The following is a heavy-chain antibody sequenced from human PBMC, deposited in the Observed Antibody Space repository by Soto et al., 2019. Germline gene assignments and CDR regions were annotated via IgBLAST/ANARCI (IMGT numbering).Heavy chain of an antibody. CDR1: GFTFSSYG. D-gene: IGHD3-3*01. CDR3: GKALSITIFVVVNDYSMYV. Sequence: QVQLVESGGGVVQPGRSLRLSCAASGFTFSSYGMHWVRKAAGKGLEWVAVISYDGSNKYYADSVKSRFTISRDNSKNTLFLQMHSLRAEDTALYYCGKALSITIFVVVNDYSMYVWGQGFTVTVSS. V-gene: IGHV3-30*18. CDR2: ISYDGSNK. J-gene: IGHJ6*02.